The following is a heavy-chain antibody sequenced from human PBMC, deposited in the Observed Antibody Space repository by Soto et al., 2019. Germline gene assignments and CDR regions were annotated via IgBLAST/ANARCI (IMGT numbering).Heavy chain of an antibody. Sequence: SVKTACRAPGGPSRSYAITWVRQAPGQGLEWMGGIIPIFGTANYAQKFQGRVTITADKSTSTAYMELSSLRSEDTAVYYCARDRAFDIWGQGTMVTGS. CDR1: GGPSRSYA. V-gene: IGHV1-69*06. CDR3: ARDRAFDI. CDR2: IIPIFGTA. J-gene: IGHJ3*02.